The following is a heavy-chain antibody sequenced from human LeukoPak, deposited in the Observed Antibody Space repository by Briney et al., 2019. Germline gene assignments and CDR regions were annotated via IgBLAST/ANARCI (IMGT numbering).Heavy chain of an antibody. V-gene: IGHV3-23*01. J-gene: IGHJ4*02. CDR3: AKSLVRWAFDY. Sequence: GGSLRLSCAASGFTFSSYDMSWVRQAPGKGLEWVSSLTSDGGSTEYADSVKGRFTISRDNSKNTLYLQMNSLRAEDTALYFCAKSLVRWAFDYWGQGALVTVSS. D-gene: IGHD4-23*01. CDR2: LTSDGGST. CDR1: GFTFSSYD.